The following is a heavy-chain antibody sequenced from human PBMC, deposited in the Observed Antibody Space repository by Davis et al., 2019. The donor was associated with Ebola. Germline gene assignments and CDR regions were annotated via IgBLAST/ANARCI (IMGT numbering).Heavy chain of an antibody. CDR3: ARDPGERTSFDYYFDY. J-gene: IGHJ4*02. CDR2: IWYDGSNR. CDR1: GFTFSNYG. Sequence: PGGSLRLSCAASGFTFSNYGMHWVRQAQGRGLEWVAVIWYDGSNRYYADSVRGRFTISRDNSENTLYLQMNSLRVEDTAVYYCARDPGERTSFDYYFDYWGQGALVTVSS. D-gene: IGHD1-1*01. V-gene: IGHV3-33*01.